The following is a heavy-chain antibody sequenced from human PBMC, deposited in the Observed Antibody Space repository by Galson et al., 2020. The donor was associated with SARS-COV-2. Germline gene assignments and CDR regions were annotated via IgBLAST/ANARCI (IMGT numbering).Heavy chain of an antibody. J-gene: IGHJ4*02. D-gene: IGHD1-26*01. CDR2: ISAYNGNT. CDR1: GYTFTTYG. CDR3: ARVVGATPSDY. Sequence: ASVTVSCKASGYTFTTYGFIWVRQAPGQGLEWMGWISAYNGNTNYPQRLQGRVTMTTDTSTSTAYMELTSLRSDDTAVYYCARVVGATPSDYWGQGTLVTVSS. V-gene: IGHV1-18*01.